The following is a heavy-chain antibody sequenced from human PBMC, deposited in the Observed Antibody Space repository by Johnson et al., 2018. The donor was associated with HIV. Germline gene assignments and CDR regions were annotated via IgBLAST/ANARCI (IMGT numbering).Heavy chain of an antibody. J-gene: IGHJ3*02. CDR2: ISYDGSNK. Sequence: QVQLVESGGGVVQPGRSLRLSCAASGFTFSSYGMHWVRQAPGQGLEWVAVISYDGSNKYYADSVKGRFTISRDNSKNTLYLQMNSLRAEDTALYYCARPGGGAPDAFDIWGQGTMVTVSS. CDR1: GFTFSSYG. V-gene: IGHV3-30*03. CDR3: ARPGGGAPDAFDI. D-gene: IGHD3-10*01.